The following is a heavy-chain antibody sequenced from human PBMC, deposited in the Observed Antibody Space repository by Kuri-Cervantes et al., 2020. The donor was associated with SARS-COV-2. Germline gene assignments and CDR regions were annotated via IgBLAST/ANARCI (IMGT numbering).Heavy chain of an antibody. CDR1: GFSLTTSGMC. V-gene: IGHV2-70*11. CDR2: IDWDDDK. Sequence: SGPTLVKPTQTLTLTCTFSGFSLTTSGMCVAWIRQPPGKALEWLARIDWDDDKYYKTSLNTSLSISKDASKDQVVLTMTNIDPVDTATYSWVRIRAATVIADYWGQGTLVTVSS. J-gene: IGHJ4*02. D-gene: IGHD4-11*01. CDR3: VRIRAATVIADY.